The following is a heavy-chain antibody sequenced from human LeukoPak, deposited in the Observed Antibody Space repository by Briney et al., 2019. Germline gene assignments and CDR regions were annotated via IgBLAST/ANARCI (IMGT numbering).Heavy chain of an antibody. CDR2: ISYDGSNK. CDR3: ARGIAAETIDY. CDR1: GFTFSSYG. Sequence: GGSLRLFCAASGFTFSSYGMHWVRQAPGKGLEWVAVISYDGSNKYYADSVKGRFTISRDNSKNTLYLQMNSLRAEDTAVYYCARGIAAETIDYWGQGTLVTVSS. J-gene: IGHJ4*02. V-gene: IGHV3-30*03. D-gene: IGHD6-13*01.